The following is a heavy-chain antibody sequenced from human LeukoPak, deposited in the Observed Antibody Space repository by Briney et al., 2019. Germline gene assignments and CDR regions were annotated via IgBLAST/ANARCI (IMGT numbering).Heavy chain of an antibody. Sequence: GGSLRLSCAASGFTFSSYSMNWVRQAPGKGLEWVSSISSSSSYIYYADSVKGRFTISRDNAKNSLYLQMNSLRAEDTAVYYCATLTLFSTFQEYYFDCWGQGTLVTVSS. V-gene: IGHV3-21*01. CDR1: GFTFSSYS. J-gene: IGHJ4*02. CDR3: ATLTLFSTFQEYYFDC. CDR2: ISSSSSYI. D-gene: IGHD2-21*01.